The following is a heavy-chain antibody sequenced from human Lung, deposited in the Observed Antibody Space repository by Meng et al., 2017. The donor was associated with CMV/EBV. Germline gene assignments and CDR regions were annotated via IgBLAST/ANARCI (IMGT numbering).Heavy chain of an antibody. Sequence: QVQLQESGPGLVKPSXXXXLTCTVSGDSISSGDHYWSWIRQPPGKGLEWIGYIYHSGITYYNPSLERRVTISVDTSKNQFSLKLSSVTAADTAVYYCARWSWGGADTWGQGTLVTVSS. CDR3: ARWSWGGADT. CDR2: IYHSGIT. CDR1: GDSISSGDHY. V-gene: IGHV4-30-4*08. D-gene: IGHD3-16*01. J-gene: IGHJ4*02.